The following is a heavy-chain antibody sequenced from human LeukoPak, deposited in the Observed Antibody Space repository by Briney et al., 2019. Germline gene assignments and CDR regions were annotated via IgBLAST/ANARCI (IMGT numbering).Heavy chain of an antibody. D-gene: IGHD6-13*01. Sequence: PGGSLRLSCAASGFTFSSYSMNWVRQAPGKGLEWVSSISSSSSYIYYADSVKGRFTISRDNAKNSLYLQMNSLRAEDTAVYYCARTNRRAAAGIDYWGQGTLVTVSS. J-gene: IGHJ4*02. V-gene: IGHV3-21*01. CDR2: ISSSSSYI. CDR3: ARTNRRAAAGIDY. CDR1: GFTFSSYS.